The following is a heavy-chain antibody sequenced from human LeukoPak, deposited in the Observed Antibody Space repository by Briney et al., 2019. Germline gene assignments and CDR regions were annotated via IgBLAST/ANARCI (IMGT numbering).Heavy chain of an antibody. CDR1: GGTFSSYA. CDR2: IIPILGIA. D-gene: IGHD6-13*01. V-gene: IGHV1-69*04. CDR3: ASPIAAAGTPDAFDI. Sequence: SVKVSCKASGGTFSSYAISWVRQAPGHGLEWMGRIIPILGIANYAQKFQGRVTITADKSTSTAYMELSSLRSEDTAVYYCASPIAAAGTPDAFDIWGQGTMVTVSS. J-gene: IGHJ3*02.